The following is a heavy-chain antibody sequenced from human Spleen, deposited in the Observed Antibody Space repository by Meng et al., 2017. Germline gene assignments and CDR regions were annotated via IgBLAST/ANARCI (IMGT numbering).Heavy chain of an antibody. CDR1: GGTISGYY. CDR3: ARPSRYNWFDP. J-gene: IGHJ5*02. D-gene: IGHD6-6*01. CDR2: INHSGST. Sequence: VNLQQWGAGLLKPSETLSLTCAVYGGTISGYYWSWIRQPPGKGLEWIGEINHSGSTNYNPSLESRVTISVDTSKNQFSLKLSSVTAADTAVYYRARPSRYNWFDPWGQGTLVTVSS. V-gene: IGHV4-34*01.